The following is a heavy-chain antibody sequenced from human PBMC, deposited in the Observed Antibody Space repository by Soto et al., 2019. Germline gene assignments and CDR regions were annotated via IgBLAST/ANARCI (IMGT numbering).Heavy chain of an antibody. D-gene: IGHD2-2*02. J-gene: IGHJ4*02. Sequence: QVQLVQSGAEVKKPGSSVKVSCKASGGTFSSYTISWVRQAPGQGLEWMGRIIPILGIANYAQQFQGRVTITADKSTSTAYMELSSLRSEDTAVYYCAIEYCSSTSCYRDYWGQGTLVTVSS. CDR2: IIPILGIA. V-gene: IGHV1-69*02. CDR3: AIEYCSSTSCYRDY. CDR1: GGTFSSYT.